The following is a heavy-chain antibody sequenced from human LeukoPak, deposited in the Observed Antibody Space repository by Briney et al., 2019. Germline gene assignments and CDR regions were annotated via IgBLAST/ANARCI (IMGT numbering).Heavy chain of an antibody. J-gene: IGHJ4*02. D-gene: IGHD2-2*01. CDR2: IKQDGSEK. CDR1: GFTFSSYW. CDR3: ARVYEYQLLGPIDY. Sequence: GGPLRLSCAASGFTFSSYWMSWVRQAPGKGLEWVANIKQDGSEKYYVDSVKGRLTISRDNAKNSLYLQMNSLRAEDTAVYYCARVYEYQLLGPIDYWGQGTLVTVSS. V-gene: IGHV3-7*01.